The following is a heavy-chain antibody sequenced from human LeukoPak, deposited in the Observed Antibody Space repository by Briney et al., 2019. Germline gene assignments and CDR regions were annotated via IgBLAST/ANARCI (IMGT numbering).Heavy chain of an antibody. D-gene: IGHD3-9*01. CDR2: MSGDETNT. CDR1: GFSGFTFRSYA. CDR3: AKGRYVDWLSSDAFDI. Sequence: GGSLRLSCAASGFSGFTFRSYAMSWVRRAPGKGLEWVSSMSGDETNTYYADSVKGRFTISRDNSKNTLFLQMNSLRAEDTAVFYCAKGRYVDWLSSDAFDIWGQGTMVTVSS. J-gene: IGHJ3*02. V-gene: IGHV3-23*01.